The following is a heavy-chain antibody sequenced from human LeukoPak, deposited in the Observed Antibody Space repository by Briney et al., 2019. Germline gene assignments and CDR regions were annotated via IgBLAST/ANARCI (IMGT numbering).Heavy chain of an antibody. Sequence: PSETLSLTCTVSGGSISSSSYYWGWIRQPPGKGLEWIGSIYYSGSTYYNPSLKSRVTISVDTSKNQFSLKLSSVTAADTAVYYCARDQMGSYYYGMDVWGQGTTVTVSS. CDR2: IYYSGST. V-gene: IGHV4-39*07. D-gene: IGHD5-24*01. J-gene: IGHJ6*02. CDR1: GGSISSSSYY. CDR3: ARDQMGSYYYGMDV.